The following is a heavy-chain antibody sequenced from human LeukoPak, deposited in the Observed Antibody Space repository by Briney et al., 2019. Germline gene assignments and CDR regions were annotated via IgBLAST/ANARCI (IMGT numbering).Heavy chain of an antibody. V-gene: IGHV3-21*04. CDR1: GFTFRTC. J-gene: IGHJ4*02. Sequence: PGGSLRLSCAASGFTFRTCMNWVRQAPGKGLEWVSSISSTSTYIYYADSMKGRFIISRDNARNSLYLEMNSLRAEDTAVYYCAREADSSSWSTTYFDYWGQGTLVTVSS. CDR3: AREADSSSWSTTYFDY. CDR2: ISSTSTYI. D-gene: IGHD6-13*01.